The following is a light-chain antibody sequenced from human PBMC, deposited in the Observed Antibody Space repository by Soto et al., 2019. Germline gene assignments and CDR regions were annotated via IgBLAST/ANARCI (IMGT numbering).Light chain of an antibody. J-gene: IGLJ2*01. Sequence: QSVLTQPASVSGSPGQSITISCTGTSSDVGSYNLVSWFQQHPGKAPKLMICEGSKRPSGVSNRFSGSKSGNTASLTISGLQAEDEADYYCSSYAPSNTLVFGGGTQLTVL. CDR3: SSYAPSNTLV. CDR1: SSDVGSYNL. V-gene: IGLV2-23*01. CDR2: EGS.